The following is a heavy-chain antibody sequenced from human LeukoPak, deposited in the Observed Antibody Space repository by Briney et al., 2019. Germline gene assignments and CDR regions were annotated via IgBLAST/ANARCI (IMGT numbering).Heavy chain of an antibody. CDR3: AENNCIVGSCDWFDP. V-gene: IGHV3-7*01. CDR1: GFTFSSYW. D-gene: IGHD2-15*01. J-gene: IGHJ5*02. CDR2: IKQDGSEK. Sequence: GGSLRLSCAASGFTFSSYWMNWVRQAPGKGLEWVANIKQDGSEKYYVDSVKGRFTISRDNAKDSLYLQMNSLRAEDTAVYYCAENNCIVGSCDWFDPGAREPWSPSPQ.